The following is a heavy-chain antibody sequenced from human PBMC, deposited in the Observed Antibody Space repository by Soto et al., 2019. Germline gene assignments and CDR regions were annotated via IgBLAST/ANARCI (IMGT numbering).Heavy chain of an antibody. Sequence: QVQLVESGGGVVQPGRSLRLSCAASGFTFSSYAMHWVRQAPGKGLEWVAVISYDGSNKYYADSVKGRFTISRDNSKNTLYLQMNSLRAEDTAVYYCARGGAVGYDSSGYYLLDYWGQGTLVTVSS. J-gene: IGHJ4*02. V-gene: IGHV3-30-3*01. CDR2: ISYDGSNK. CDR1: GFTFSSYA. CDR3: ARGGAVGYDSSGYYLLDY. D-gene: IGHD3-22*01.